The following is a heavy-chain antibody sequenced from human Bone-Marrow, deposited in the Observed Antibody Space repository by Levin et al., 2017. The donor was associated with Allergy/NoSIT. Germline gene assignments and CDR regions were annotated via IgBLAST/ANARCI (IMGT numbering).Heavy chain of an antibody. CDR3: ARLIAGSAAIDY. D-gene: IGHD1-20*01. V-gene: IGHV4-34*01. J-gene: IGHJ4*02. Sequence: SETLSLTCAVYGGSFSGYYWSWIRQPPGKGLEWIGEINHSGTTNYNPSLKSRLTISVDTAKNQFSLRLSSVTAADTAVYYCARLIAGSAAIDYWGQGTLVTVPS. CDR1: GGSFSGYY. CDR2: INHSGTT.